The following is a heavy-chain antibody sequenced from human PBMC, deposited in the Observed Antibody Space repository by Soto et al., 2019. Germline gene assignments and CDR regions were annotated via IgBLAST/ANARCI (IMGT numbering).Heavy chain of an antibody. D-gene: IGHD1-26*01. CDR1: AGSISSYY. CDR2: IYYSGST. J-gene: IGHJ4*02. Sequence: QVHLQESGPGLVKSSETLSLTCTVSAGSISSYYWSWIRQPPGKGLEWIGYIYYSGSTNYNPSLKSRVTISIDTSKHQFSLKLSSVTAADTAVYYCASRIVGATPYFDYWGQGTLVTVSS. CDR3: ASRIVGATPYFDY. V-gene: IGHV4-59*08.